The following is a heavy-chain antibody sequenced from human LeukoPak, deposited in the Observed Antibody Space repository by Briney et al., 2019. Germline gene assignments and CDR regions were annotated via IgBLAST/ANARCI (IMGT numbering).Heavy chain of an antibody. Sequence: PSETLSLTCTVSGGSISSSSYYWGWIRLPPGKGLEWIGSIYYSGSTYYNPSLKSRVTISVDTSKNQFSLKLSSVTAADTAVYYCARAKYDFWSGFRRKPGYFDYWGQGTLVTVSS. V-gene: IGHV4-39*01. CDR1: GGSISSSSYY. CDR2: IYYSGST. J-gene: IGHJ4*02. CDR3: ARAKYDFWSGFRRKPGYFDY. D-gene: IGHD3-3*01.